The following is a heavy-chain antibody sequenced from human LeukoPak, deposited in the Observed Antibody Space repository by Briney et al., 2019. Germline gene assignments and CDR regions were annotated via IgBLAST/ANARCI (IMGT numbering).Heavy chain of an antibody. D-gene: IGHD6-19*01. CDR1: GFTFSSYA. J-gene: IGHJ5*02. Sequence: GGSLRLSCAASGFTFSSYAMSWVRQAPGEGLEWVSAISGSGGSTYYADSVKGRFTISRDNSKNTLYLQMNSLRAEDTAVYYCAKDPRRIAVAAAGWFDPWGQGTLVTVSS. V-gene: IGHV3-23*01. CDR3: AKDPRRIAVAAAGWFDP. CDR2: ISGSGGST.